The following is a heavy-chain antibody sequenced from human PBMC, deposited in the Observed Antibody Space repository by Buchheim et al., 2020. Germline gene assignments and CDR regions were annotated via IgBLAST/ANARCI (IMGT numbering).Heavy chain of an antibody. J-gene: IGHJ1*01. CDR1: TGSFSAYY. CDR3: ARLGVDYQKRYFQH. V-gene: IGHV4-34*01. D-gene: IGHD2-8*02. Sequence: QVQLQQWGAGLLKPSETLSLTCAVYTGSFSAYYWSWIRQPPGKGLEWIGEINHSGNTDYNPSLKSRVTLSVDTSKNQFSLKLSSVTAADTAVYYCARLGVDYQKRYFQHWGQGTL. CDR2: INHSGNT.